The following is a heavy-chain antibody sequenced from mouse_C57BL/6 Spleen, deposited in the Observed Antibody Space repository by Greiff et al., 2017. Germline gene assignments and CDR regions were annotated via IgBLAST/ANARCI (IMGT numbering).Heavy chain of an antibody. CDR3: ARGSYYGSSFLDY. Sequence: ESGPGLVKPSQSLSLTCSVTGYSITSGYYWNWIRQFPGNKLEWMGYISYDGSNNYNPSLKNRISITRDTSKNQFFLKLNSVTTEDTATYYCARGSYYGSSFLDYWGQGTSLTVSS. CDR1: GYSITSGYY. D-gene: IGHD1-1*01. V-gene: IGHV3-6*01. J-gene: IGHJ2*02. CDR2: ISYDGSN.